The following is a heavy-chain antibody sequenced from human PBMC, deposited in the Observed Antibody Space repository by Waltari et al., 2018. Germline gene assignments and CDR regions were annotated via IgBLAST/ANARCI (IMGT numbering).Heavy chain of an antibody. V-gene: IGHV4-38-2*01. J-gene: IGHJ4*02. CDR3: ARQIITMIVVVPYCDY. D-gene: IGHD3-22*01. Sequence: QVRLQESGPGLVKPSETLSLTCAVSGYSISSGYYWGWIRQPPGKGLEWSGGIYHSGDTYYNPSLKSRVTLSVDTSKNQFSLKLSSVTAADTAVYYCARQIITMIVVVPYCDYWGQGTLVTVSS. CDR2: IYHSGDT. CDR1: GYSISSGYY.